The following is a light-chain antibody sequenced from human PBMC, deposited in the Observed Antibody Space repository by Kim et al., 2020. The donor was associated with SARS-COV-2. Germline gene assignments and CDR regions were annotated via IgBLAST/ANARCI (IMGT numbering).Light chain of an antibody. CDR2: DAS. CDR3: QQYDNLLPT. CDR1: QDISNY. Sequence: ASVGDRVTITCQASQDISNYLNWYQQKPGKAPKLLIYDASYLETGVPSRFSGSGSGTDFTFTISSLQPEDIATYYCQQYDNLLPTFGQGTRLEIK. V-gene: IGKV1-33*01. J-gene: IGKJ5*01.